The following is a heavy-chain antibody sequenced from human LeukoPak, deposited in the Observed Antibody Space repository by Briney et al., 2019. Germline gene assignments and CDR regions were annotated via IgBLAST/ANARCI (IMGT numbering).Heavy chain of an antibody. J-gene: IGHJ1*01. D-gene: IGHD5-24*01. CDR2: IWYEGSNK. CDR1: GFTFSSYG. Sequence: PGRSLRLSCAASGFTFSSYGMHWVRQAPGKGLEGVAVIWYEGSNKYYADSVKGRFTISRDNSKNTLYPQMNSLRAEDTAVYYCAKGLEGARWLQFVDDAEYFQHWGQGTLVTVSS. V-gene: IGHV3-33*06. CDR3: AKGLEGARWLQFVDDAEYFQH.